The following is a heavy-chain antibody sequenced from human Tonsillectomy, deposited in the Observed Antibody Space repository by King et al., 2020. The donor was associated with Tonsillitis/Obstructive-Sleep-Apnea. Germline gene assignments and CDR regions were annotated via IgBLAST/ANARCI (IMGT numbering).Heavy chain of an antibody. CDR2: INHSGST. CDR3: AGQNLWGYYLDY. D-gene: IGHD7-27*01. Sequence: VQLQQWGAGLLKPSETLSLTCAVYGGSFSGYNWTWIRQPPGKGLEWIGEINHSGSTTYDPSLKSRVTISLDTSNNQFSLKLSSVTAADTAVYYCAGQNLWGYYLDYWGQGTPVTVSS. V-gene: IGHV4-34*01. J-gene: IGHJ4*02. CDR1: GGSFSGYN.